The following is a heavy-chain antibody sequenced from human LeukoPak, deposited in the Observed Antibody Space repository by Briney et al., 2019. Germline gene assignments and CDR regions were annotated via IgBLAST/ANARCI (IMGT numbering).Heavy chain of an antibody. J-gene: IGHJ4*02. D-gene: IGHD3-22*01. V-gene: IGHV3-30*03. CDR2: ISYDERDV. CDR1: GFTFRTSA. Sequence: GGSLRLSCAASGFTFRTSALYWVRQAPGKGLEWVAAISYDERDVYYADSVKGRFAISRDNSKDILYLQMNGLKLEDTAIYYCASLKEWLLLGGFDFGGQGPVVSVSS. CDR3: ASLKEWLLLGGFDF.